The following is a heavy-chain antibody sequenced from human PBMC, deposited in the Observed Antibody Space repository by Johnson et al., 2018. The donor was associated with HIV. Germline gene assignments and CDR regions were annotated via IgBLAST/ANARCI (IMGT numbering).Heavy chain of an antibody. D-gene: IGHD2-21*02. CDR1: GFTFSNYW. Sequence: VQLVESGGGLVQPGGSLRLTCAASGFTFSNYWMHWVRQAPGKGLVWVSRINSDGTNPTYADSVKGRFTISRDNARNTLFLQMHSLRAEDTAVYYCASAYTANICGQGTKVTVSS. CDR3: ASAYTANI. J-gene: IGHJ3*02. V-gene: IGHV3-74*01. CDR2: INSDGTNP.